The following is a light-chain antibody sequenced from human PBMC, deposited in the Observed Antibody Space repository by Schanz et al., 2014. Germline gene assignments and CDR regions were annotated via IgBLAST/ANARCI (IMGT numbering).Light chain of an antibody. Sequence: QSVLTQPASVSGSPGQSITISCTGTSSDVGGYNYVSWYQHHPGKAPKLMIYDVSKRPSGVPDRFSGSKSGNTASLTISGLQAEDEADYQCCSYAGSVVFGGGTKLTV. V-gene: IGLV2-11*01. CDR1: SSDVGGYNY. CDR3: CSYAGSVV. J-gene: IGLJ2*01. CDR2: DVS.